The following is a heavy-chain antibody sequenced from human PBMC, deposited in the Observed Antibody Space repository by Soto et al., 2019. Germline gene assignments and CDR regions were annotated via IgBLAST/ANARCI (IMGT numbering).Heavy chain of an antibody. J-gene: IGHJ5*01. CDR1: GFTFSSYA. CDR2: ISYDGSNK. CDR3: ARDLRPNWSDP. V-gene: IGHV3-30-3*01. Sequence: QVQLVESGGGVVQPGRSLRLSCAASGFTFSSYAMHWVRQAPGKGLEWVAVISYDGSNKYYAASVKGRFTISRDNSKNTLYLQMNSLRAEDTAVYYCARDLRPNWSDPWGQGTLVTVSS.